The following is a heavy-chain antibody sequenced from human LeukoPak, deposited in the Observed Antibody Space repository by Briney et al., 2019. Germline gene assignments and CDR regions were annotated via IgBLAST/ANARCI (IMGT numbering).Heavy chain of an antibody. V-gene: IGHV1-18*01. Sequence: ASVKGSCKASGYTFTNYGISWVRQAPGQGLEWMGWISLYNGNTNFVEKLQGRVTMTRDTSTSTAYMEMRSLRSDDTAVYYCAREGMATGEDYWGQGTLVTVSS. CDR3: AREGMATGEDY. CDR2: ISLYNGNT. CDR1: GYTFTNYG. D-gene: IGHD5-24*01. J-gene: IGHJ4*02.